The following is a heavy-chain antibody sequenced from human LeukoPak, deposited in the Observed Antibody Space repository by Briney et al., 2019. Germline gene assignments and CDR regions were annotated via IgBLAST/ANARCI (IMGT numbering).Heavy chain of an antibody. CDR2: ISWNSGHK. J-gene: IGHJ4*02. CDR3: ARESFAARWD. D-gene: IGHD6-6*01. Sequence: GGSLRLSCAASGFTFGDYAMHWVRQAPGKGLEWVSGISWNSGHKGYADSVKGRFTISRDNAKNSLYLLMNSLRAEDTALYYCARESFAARWDWGQGTLVTVSS. CDR1: GFTFGDYA. V-gene: IGHV3-9*01.